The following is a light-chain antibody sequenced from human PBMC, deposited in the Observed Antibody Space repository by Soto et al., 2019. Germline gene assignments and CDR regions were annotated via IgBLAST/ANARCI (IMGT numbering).Light chain of an antibody. J-gene: IGKJ1*01. CDR1: QGIGNY. Sequence: DIQMTQSPSAMSASVGGRVTITCRASQGIGNYVAWFQQKPGKVPKRLIYAASNLQSGVPSRFSGSGSGTDFPLTLTSLQPEDSATYYYLQHSSYPWTFGQGTKVEIK. CDR2: AAS. CDR3: LQHSSYPWT. V-gene: IGKV1-17*03.